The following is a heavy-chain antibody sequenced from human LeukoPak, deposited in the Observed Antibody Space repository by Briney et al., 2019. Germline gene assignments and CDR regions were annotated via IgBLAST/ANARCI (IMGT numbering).Heavy chain of an antibody. CDR2: IRYDGSNK. CDR3: AKDHYDILTGYVNYFDY. J-gene: IGHJ4*02. Sequence: GGSLRLSCAASGFTFSSYGMHWVRQAPGKGREWVAFIRYDGSNKYYADSVKGRFTISRDNSKNTLYLQMNSLRAEDTAVYYCAKDHYDILTGYVNYFDYWGQGTLVTVSS. V-gene: IGHV3-30*02. CDR1: GFTFSSYG. D-gene: IGHD3-9*01.